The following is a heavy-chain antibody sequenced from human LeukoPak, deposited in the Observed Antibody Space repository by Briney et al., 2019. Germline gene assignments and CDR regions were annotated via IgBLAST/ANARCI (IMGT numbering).Heavy chain of an antibody. CDR2: INPNSGGT. CDR1: XXTFTGYY. Sequence: ASVXXXXXXSXXTFTGYYXHWVRQAPGQGIEWMGRINPNSGGTNYAQKFQGRVTITRDTSISTAYMELSRLRSDDTAVYYCARVLDIAVAEDYWGQGTLVTVSS. D-gene: IGHD6-19*01. CDR3: ARVLDIAVAEDY. V-gene: IGHV1-2*06. J-gene: IGHJ4*02.